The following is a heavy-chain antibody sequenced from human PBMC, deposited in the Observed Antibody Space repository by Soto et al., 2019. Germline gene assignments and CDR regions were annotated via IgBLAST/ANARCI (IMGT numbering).Heavy chain of an antibody. Sequence: SETLSLTCTVSGGSISSYYWSWIRQPPGKGLEWIGYIYYSGSTYYNPSLKSRVTISVDRSKDQFSLKLSSVTAADTAVYYCASLRFLEWPTPYYYGMVVWGPGITVTVSS. CDR2: IYYSGST. V-gene: IGHV4-59*12. J-gene: IGHJ6*02. CDR1: GGSISSYY. CDR3: ASLRFLEWPTPYYYGMVV. D-gene: IGHD3-3*01.